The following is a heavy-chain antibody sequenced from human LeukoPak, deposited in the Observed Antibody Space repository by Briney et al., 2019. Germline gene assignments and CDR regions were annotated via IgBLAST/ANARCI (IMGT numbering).Heavy chain of an antibody. V-gene: IGHV4-59*01. CDR2: VYYSGST. D-gene: IGHD2-15*01. Sequence: SETLSLTCVVSGGSFSGYYWGWIRQPPGRGLEWIGYVYYSGSTNYNPSFKSRITIPVDASRNQFSLQLSSVTAADTAVYYCARIHRYCSGGACYVLDNWGQGTLVAVSS. J-gene: IGHJ4*02. CDR3: ARIHRYCSGGACYVLDN. CDR1: GGSFSGYY.